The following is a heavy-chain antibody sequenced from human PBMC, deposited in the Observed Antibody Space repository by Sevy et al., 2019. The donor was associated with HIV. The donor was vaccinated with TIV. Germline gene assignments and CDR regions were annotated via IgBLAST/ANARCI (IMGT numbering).Heavy chain of an antibody. CDR3: ARSAQQLVCYYYYYGMDV. D-gene: IGHD6-13*01. CDR2: IYYSGST. CDR1: GGSISSSSYY. Sequence: SETLSLTCTVSGGSISSSSYYWGWIRQPPGKGLEWIGSIYYSGSTYYNPSLKRRFTIYVETSKNQFSLRLSSVTAAETAVYYCARSAQQLVCYYYYYGMDVWGQGTTATVSS. J-gene: IGHJ6*02. V-gene: IGHV4-39*01.